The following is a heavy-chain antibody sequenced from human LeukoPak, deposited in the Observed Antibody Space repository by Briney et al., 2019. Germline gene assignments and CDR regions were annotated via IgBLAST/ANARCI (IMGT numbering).Heavy chain of an antibody. Sequence: SVKVSCKASGGTFSSYAISWVRHAPGQGLEGMGGIIPIFGTANHAQKFQGRVTITADESTSTAYMKLSSLRSEDTAVYYCARARICSGGSCYSDPLDYWGQGTLVTVSS. CDR2: IIPIFGTA. CDR1: GGTFSSYA. J-gene: IGHJ4*02. D-gene: IGHD2-15*01. V-gene: IGHV1-69*13. CDR3: ARARICSGGSCYSDPLDY.